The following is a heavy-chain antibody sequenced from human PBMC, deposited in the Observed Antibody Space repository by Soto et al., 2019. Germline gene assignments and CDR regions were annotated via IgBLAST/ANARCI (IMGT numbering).Heavy chain of an antibody. CDR1: DDSINSDKYY. CDR3: ASLEGLATISYYFDF. Sequence: PSETLSLTCSVSDDSINSDKYYWGWIRQPPGKGPEWIGSIYYRGNAYYNPSLQTRVTISLDKSKSQFSLKLNSVTAADSAVYFCASLEGLATISYYFDFWGPGALVTVSS. J-gene: IGHJ4*02. V-gene: IGHV4-39*01. CDR2: IYYRGNA. D-gene: IGHD3-9*01.